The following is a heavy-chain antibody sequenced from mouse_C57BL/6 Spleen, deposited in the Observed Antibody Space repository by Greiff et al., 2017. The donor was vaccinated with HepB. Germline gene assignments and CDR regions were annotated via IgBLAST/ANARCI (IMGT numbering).Heavy chain of an antibody. CDR3: ARYIEVLDY. CDR2: IRNKANGYTT. J-gene: IGHJ2*01. Sequence: EVKLMESGGGLVQPGGSLSLSCAASGFTFTDYYMSWVRQPPGKALEWLGFIRNKANGYTTEYSASVKGRFTISRDNSQSILYLQMNALRAEDSATYYCARYIEVLDYWGQGTTLTVSS. D-gene: IGHD2-14*01. V-gene: IGHV7-3*01. CDR1: GFTFTDYY.